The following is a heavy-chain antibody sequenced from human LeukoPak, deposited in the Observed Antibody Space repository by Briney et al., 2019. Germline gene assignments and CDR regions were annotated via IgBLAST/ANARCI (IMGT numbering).Heavy chain of an antibody. CDR3: ARGRRRYCSSTSCYRNYYGMDV. V-gene: IGHV4-34*01. J-gene: IGHJ6*02. CDR1: GGSFSGYY. Sequence: PSETLSLTYAVYGGSFSGYYWSWIRQPPGKGLEWIGEINHSGSTNYNPSLKSRVTISVDTSKNQFSLKLSSVTAADTAVYYCARGRRRYCSSTSCYRNYYGMDVWGQGTTVTVSS. D-gene: IGHD2-2*02. CDR2: INHSGST.